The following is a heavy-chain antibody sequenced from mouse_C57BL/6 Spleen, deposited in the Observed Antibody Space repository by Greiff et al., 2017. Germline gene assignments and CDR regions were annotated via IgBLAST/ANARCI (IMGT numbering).Heavy chain of an antibody. J-gene: IGHJ4*01. CDR1: GFTFSSYT. CDR2: ISGGGGNT. V-gene: IGHV5-9*01. CDR3: ARQGTTDYYAMDY. D-gene: IGHD1-1*01. Sequence: EVHLVESGGGLVKPGGSLKLSCAASGFTFSSYTMSWVRQTPEKRLEWVATISGGGGNTYYPDSVKGRFTISRDNAKNTLYLQMSSLRSEDTALYYCARQGTTDYYAMDYWGQGTSVTVSS.